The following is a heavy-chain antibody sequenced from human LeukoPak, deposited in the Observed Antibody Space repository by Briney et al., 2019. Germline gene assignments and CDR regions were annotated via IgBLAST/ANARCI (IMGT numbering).Heavy chain of an antibody. J-gene: IGHJ4*02. CDR1: GYTFTSYG. D-gene: IGHD5-12*01. CDR2: ISANNGNT. CDR3: ARDLLAMIPSFSAEY. V-gene: IGHV1-18*01. Sequence: ASAKVSCKASGYTFTSYGISWVRQAPGQGGEWRRWISANNGNTVSAQKLQGRVTITADTSTSTAYMALRSLRSDDTAVYYCARDLLAMIPSFSAEYWGQGTLVTVPS.